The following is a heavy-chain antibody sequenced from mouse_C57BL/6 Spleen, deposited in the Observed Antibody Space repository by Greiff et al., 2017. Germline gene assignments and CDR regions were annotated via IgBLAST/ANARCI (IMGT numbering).Heavy chain of an antibody. CDR3: AGTVVADFDY. Sequence: VKLQESGPELVKPGASVKISCKASGYAFSSSWMNWVKQRPGKGLEWIGRIYPGDGDTNYNGKFKGKATLTADKSSSTAYMQLSSLTSEDSAVYFCAGTVVADFDYWGQGTTLTVSS. CDR1: GYAFSSSW. J-gene: IGHJ2*01. D-gene: IGHD1-1*01. V-gene: IGHV1-82*01. CDR2: IYPGDGDT.